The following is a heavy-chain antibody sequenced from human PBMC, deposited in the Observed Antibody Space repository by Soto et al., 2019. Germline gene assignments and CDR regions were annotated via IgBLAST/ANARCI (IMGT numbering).Heavy chain of an antibody. CDR2: IYWGDDK. V-gene: IGHV2-5*02. D-gene: IGHD3-16*01. CDR1: GFSLSTGGQG. J-gene: IGHJ6*02. Sequence: SGTTRVNPTQTLTLTCTFSGFSLSTGGQGVGWIRQPPGKALEWLALIYWGDDKRYSPSLRSRLTITKYTSKNQVVLTMTNMGPVDPATYYWSHSLTPLGSMDVWGPGTTVTSP. CDR3: SHSLTPLGSMDV.